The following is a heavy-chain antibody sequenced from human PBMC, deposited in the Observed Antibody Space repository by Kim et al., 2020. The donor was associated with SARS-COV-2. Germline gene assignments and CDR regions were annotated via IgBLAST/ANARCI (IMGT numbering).Heavy chain of an antibody. V-gene: IGHV4-34*13. J-gene: IGHJ5*02. CDR3: ARAGAAAGTGRNWFDP. Sequence: SLKSRVTMSVDTSRNQFSLKLYSVTAADTAVYYCARAGAAAGTGRNWFDPWGQGTLVTVSS. D-gene: IGHD6-19*01.